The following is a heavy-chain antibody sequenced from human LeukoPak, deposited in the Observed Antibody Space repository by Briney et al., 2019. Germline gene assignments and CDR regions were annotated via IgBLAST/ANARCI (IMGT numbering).Heavy chain of an antibody. CDR2: IYYSGST. D-gene: IGHD3-22*01. CDR3: ARRQYYYDSSGYLDWFDP. V-gene: IGHV4-39*01. J-gene: IGHJ5*02. Sequence: SETLSLTCTVSGGSISSSSYYWGWIREPPGTGLEWIGSIYYSGSTYYNPSLKSRVTISVDTSKNQISLKLSSVTAADTAVYYCARRQYYYDSSGYLDWFDPWGQGTLFTVSS. CDR1: GGSISSSSYY.